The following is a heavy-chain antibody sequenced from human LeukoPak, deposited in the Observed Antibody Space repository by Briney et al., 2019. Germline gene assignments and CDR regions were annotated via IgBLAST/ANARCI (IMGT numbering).Heavy chain of an antibody. CDR3: ARGGSKYSSDY. D-gene: IGHD6-6*01. CDR1: GFTFSSYW. V-gene: IGHV3-21*01. J-gene: IGHJ4*02. CDR2: ISSSSSYI. Sequence: GGSLRLSCAASGFTFSSYWMSWLRQAPGKGLEWVSSISSSSSYIYYADSVKGRFTISRDNAKNSLYLQMNSLRAEDTAVYYCARGGSKYSSDYWGQGTLVTVSS.